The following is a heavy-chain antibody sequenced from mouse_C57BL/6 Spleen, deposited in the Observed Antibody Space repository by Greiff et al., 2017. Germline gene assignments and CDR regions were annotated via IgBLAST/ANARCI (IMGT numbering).Heavy chain of an antibody. V-gene: IGHV1-59*01. CDR3: ARHLYGSSYGNAMDY. D-gene: IGHD1-1*01. CDR2: IDPSDSYT. CDR1: GYTFTSYW. Sequence: QVHVKQPGAELVRPGTSVKLSCKASGYTFTSYWMHWVKQRPGQGLEWIGVIDPSDSYTNYNQKFKGKATLTVDTSSSTAYMQLSSLTSEDSAVYYCARHLYGSSYGNAMDYWGQGTSVTGSS. J-gene: IGHJ4*01.